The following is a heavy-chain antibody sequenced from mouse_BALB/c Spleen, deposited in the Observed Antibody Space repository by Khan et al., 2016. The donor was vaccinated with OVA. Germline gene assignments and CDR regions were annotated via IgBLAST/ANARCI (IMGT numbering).Heavy chain of an antibody. V-gene: IGHV1-9*01. Sequence: VQLQQSGAELMKPGASVKISCKATGYTFSNYWIEWVKQRPGHGLEWIGEILPGGANTNYNEKFKGKATFTAESSSNTAYMQLSSLTSEDSAVYYCTRGFRDWGQGTLVTVSA. CDR1: GYTFSNYW. D-gene: IGHD3-2*02. CDR2: ILPGGANT. J-gene: IGHJ3*01. CDR3: TRGFRD.